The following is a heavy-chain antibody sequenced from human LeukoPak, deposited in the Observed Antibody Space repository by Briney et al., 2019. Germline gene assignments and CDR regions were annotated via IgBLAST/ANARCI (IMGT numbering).Heavy chain of an antibody. CDR2: IYTSGST. V-gene: IGHV4-4*07. J-gene: IGHJ4*02. CDR3: ARGSSWYPDY. D-gene: IGHD6-13*01. CDR1: GGSISSYY. Sequence: SGTLSLTCTVSGGSISSYYWSWIRQPAGKGLEWIGRIYTSGSTNYNPSLKSRVTMLVDTSKSQFSLKLSSVTAADTAVYYCARGSSWYPDYWGQGTLVTVSS.